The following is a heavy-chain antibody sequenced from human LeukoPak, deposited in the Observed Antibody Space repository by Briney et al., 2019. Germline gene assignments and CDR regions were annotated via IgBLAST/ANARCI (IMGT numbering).Heavy chain of an antibody. CDR1: GFTFSSYG. J-gene: IGHJ4*02. CDR3: AKGGRVEMATIGIDY. V-gene: IGHV3-33*06. D-gene: IGHD5-24*01. CDR2: IWYDGSNK. Sequence: GRSLRLSCAASGFTFSSYGMHWVRQAPGKGLEWVAVIWYDGSNKYYADSVKGRFTISRDNSKNTLYLQMNSLRAEDTAVYYCAKGGRVEMATIGIDYWGQGTLVTVSS.